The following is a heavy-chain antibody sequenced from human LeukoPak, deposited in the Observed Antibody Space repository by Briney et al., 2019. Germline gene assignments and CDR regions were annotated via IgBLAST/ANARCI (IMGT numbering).Heavy chain of an antibody. J-gene: IGHJ4*02. D-gene: IGHD6-13*01. Sequence: PGGSLRLSCAASGFTVSSNYMSWVRQAPGKGLEWVSVIYSGGSTYYADSVKGRFTISRDNSKNTLYLQMNSLRAEDTAVYFCARGAATGPTLGLDYWGQGTLVTVSS. CDR1: GFTVSSNY. V-gene: IGHV3-53*01. CDR3: ARGAATGPTLGLDY. CDR2: IYSGGST.